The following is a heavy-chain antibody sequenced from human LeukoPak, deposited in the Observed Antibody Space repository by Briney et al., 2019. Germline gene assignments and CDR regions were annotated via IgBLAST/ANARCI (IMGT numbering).Heavy chain of an antibody. CDR3: AREEGQGGPVSWFDP. D-gene: IGHD3-16*01. V-gene: IGHV4-38-2*02. CDR2: ISHSGWI. CDR1: PAYFSSAYF. Sequence: PSETLSLTCAVSPAYFSSAYFWGWIRQAPGKGLQWLGSISHSGWIDYNPSLKSRVTLSLDTSKNQFSLRLTSLTAADTAVYYCAREEGQGGPVSWFDPWGQGTLVTVSS. J-gene: IGHJ5*02.